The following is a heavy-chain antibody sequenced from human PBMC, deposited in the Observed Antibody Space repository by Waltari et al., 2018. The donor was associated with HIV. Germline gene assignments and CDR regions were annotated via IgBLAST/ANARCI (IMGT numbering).Heavy chain of an antibody. CDR3: ARGWLRDYFDY. D-gene: IGHD5-12*01. Sequence: VQLPQSGPGLVKASQTLSLTCAISGDSVSRNGGAWNWIRQSPSRGLEWLGRTYYTSKWFYDYAVSVKSRITINPDTSKNHFSLQLNSVTLEDTAVYFCARGWLRDYFDYWGQGTLVTVSS. CDR2: TYYTSKWFY. V-gene: IGHV6-1*01. J-gene: IGHJ4*02. CDR1: GDSVSRNGGA.